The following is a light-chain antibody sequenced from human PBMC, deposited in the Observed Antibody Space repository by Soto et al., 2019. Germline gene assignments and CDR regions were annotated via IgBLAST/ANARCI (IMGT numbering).Light chain of an antibody. CDR1: QSISSY. Sequence: DIQMTQSPSSLSASVGDRVTITCRASQSISSYLNWYQQKPRKAPKLLSYAASSLQWGVLXRXXSSGSGTDFTLPISSLQPQDFATYYCQQSYSTPSITFGQGPRLEIK. CDR2: AAS. CDR3: QQSYSTPSIT. V-gene: IGKV1-39*01. J-gene: IGKJ5*01.